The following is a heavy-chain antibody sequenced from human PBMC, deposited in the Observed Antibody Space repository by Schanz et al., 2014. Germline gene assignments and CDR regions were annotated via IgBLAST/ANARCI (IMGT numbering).Heavy chain of an antibody. J-gene: IGHJ2*01. Sequence: QVQLVQSGAEVKKPGASVKVSCKASGYTTFTDYYIHWVRQAPGQGLEWMGGINPNSGDTNYAQKFQGWVAMTRDTSISTAYMEVSRLKSDDTAVYYCARLSVAGRPHVNYWYFDLWGRGTLVTVSS. CDR3: ARLSVAGRPHVNYWYFDL. D-gene: IGHD6-19*01. CDR1: GYTTFTDYY. CDR2: INPNSGDT. V-gene: IGHV1-2*04.